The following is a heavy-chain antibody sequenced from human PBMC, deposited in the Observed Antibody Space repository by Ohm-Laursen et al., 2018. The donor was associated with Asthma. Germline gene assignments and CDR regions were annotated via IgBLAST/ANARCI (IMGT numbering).Heavy chain of an antibody. CDR1: GFTFSNFA. CDR2: ISYDGSNK. V-gene: IGHV3-30-3*01. J-gene: IGHJ3*02. Sequence: SLRPSCAASGFTFSNFAMHWVRQAPGKGLEWVAVISYDGSNKYYADSVKGRFTISRDNSKNTLYLQMNSLRAEDTAVYYCARPRSLKYYYGSDDAFDIWGQGTMVTVSS. CDR3: ARPRSLKYYYGSDDAFDI. D-gene: IGHD3-10*01.